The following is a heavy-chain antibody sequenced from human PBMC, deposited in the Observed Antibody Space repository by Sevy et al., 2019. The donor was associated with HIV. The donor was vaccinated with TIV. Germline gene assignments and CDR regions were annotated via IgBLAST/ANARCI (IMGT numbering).Heavy chain of an antibody. Sequence: ASVKVSCKASGYTFTGYYMQWVRQAPGQGLEWMGWINPNSGGTNYAQKFQGRVTMTRDTSISTAYMELSRLRSDDTAMFYCATSGSYSGYFDYWGQGTLVTVSS. J-gene: IGHJ4*02. CDR3: ATSGSYSGYFDY. CDR1: GYTFTGYY. CDR2: INPNSGGT. V-gene: IGHV1-2*02. D-gene: IGHD1-26*01.